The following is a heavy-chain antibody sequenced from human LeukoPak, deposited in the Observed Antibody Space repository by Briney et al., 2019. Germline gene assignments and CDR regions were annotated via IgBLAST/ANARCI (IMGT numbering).Heavy chain of an antibody. CDR3: AGLVGRYSSGLYYYYFDY. V-gene: IGHV4-4*02. CDR1: GDSINSLDL. D-gene: IGHD3-22*01. J-gene: IGHJ4*02. CDR2: MYLSGTT. Sequence: SETLSLTCTVSGDSINSLDLWSWVRQPPGKGLEWIGEMYLSGTTHSNPSVKSRVTISIDKSKNQFFLNLSSVTAADTAVYYCAGLVGRYSSGLYYYYFDYWGQGTLATVSS.